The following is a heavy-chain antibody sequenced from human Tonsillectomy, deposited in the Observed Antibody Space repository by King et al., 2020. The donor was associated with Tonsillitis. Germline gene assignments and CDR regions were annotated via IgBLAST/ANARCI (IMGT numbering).Heavy chain of an antibody. CDR1: GFTVSSNY. D-gene: IGHD6-13*01. V-gene: IGHV3-66*01. Sequence: VQLVESGGGLVQPGGSLRLSCAASGFTVSSNYMSWVRQAPGKGLEWVSVIYSGGSTYYADSVKGRFTISRDNSKNTLYLQMNSLRAEDTAVYYCARRRYSSSWYFGNYYYYYMDVWGKGTTVTVSS. J-gene: IGHJ6*03. CDR3: ARRRYSSSWYFGNYYYYYMDV. CDR2: IYSGGST.